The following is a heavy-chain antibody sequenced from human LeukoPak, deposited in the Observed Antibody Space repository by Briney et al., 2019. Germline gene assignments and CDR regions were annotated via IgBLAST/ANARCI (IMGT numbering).Heavy chain of an antibody. CDR3: AKAYDYVGWYFDL. J-gene: IGHJ2*01. CDR1: GFTFSSYS. CDR2: ISTSSSYI. Sequence: GGSLRLSCTASGFTFSSYSMNWVRQAPGKGLEWVSSISTSSSYIYYADSVKGRFTISRDNARNSLYLQMNTLRAEDTAVYYCAKAYDYVGWYFDLWGRGTLVTVSS. D-gene: IGHD3-16*01. V-gene: IGHV3-21*01.